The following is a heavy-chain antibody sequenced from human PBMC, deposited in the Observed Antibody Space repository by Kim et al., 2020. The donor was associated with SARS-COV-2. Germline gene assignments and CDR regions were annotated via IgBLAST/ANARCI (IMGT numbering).Heavy chain of an antibody. V-gene: IGHV3-23*01. Sequence: EQGRFTISRDNSKNRLSLQMDSLTAEDTAIYYCAKAPTDYYGSGNLAFDYWGQGTLVTVSS. CDR3: AKAPTDYYGSGNLAFDY. D-gene: IGHD3-10*01. J-gene: IGHJ4*02.